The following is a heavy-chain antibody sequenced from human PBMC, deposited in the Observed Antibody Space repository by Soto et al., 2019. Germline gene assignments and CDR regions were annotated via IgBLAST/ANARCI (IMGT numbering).Heavy chain of an antibody. Sequence: HPGGSLRLSCAASGIRLSGYAISWVRQAPGKGLEWVASISGDGLSTYYGESVEGRFTLSRDNSKNTVSLAMTNVRAGDTAVYYCAILIIFHMTFVTWGRGTPVTVYS. CDR3: AILIIFHMTFVT. CDR1: GIRLSGYA. J-gene: IGHJ5*02. V-gene: IGHV3-23*01. CDR2: ISGDGLST. D-gene: IGHD2-15*01.